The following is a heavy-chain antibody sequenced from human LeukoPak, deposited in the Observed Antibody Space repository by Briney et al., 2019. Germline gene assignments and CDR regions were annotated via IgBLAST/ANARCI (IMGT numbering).Heavy chain of an antibody. J-gene: IGHJ4*02. CDR3: ARGGGDYGDYEIDY. CDR2: IYHSGST. Sequence: KPSETLSLTCTVSGGSISSGDYYWSWIRQPPGKGLEWIGYIYHSGSTYYNPSLKSRVTISVDRSKNQFSLKLSSVTAADTAVYYCARGGGDYGDYEIDYWGQGTLVTVSS. V-gene: IGHV4-30-2*01. CDR1: GGSISSGDYY. D-gene: IGHD4-17*01.